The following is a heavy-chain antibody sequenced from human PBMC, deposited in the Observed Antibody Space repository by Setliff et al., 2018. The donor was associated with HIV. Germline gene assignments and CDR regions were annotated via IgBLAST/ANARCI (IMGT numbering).Heavy chain of an antibody. CDR2: IYTNGRS. CDR1: GGSISSGSYY. CDR3: ACRPQYPI. D-gene: IGHD2-2*01. Sequence: KPSETLSLTCTVSGGSISSGSYYWSWIRQPAGKGLEWIGRIYTNGRSNFNPSLKSRVSISLDTSKNQISLNLSSVTAADTAVYYCACRPQYPIWGQGTLVTVSS. J-gene: IGHJ4*02. V-gene: IGHV4-61*02.